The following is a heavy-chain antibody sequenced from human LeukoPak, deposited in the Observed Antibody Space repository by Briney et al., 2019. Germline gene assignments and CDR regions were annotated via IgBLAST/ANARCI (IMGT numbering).Heavy chain of an antibody. CDR1: GFTFSSYW. J-gene: IGHJ4*02. V-gene: IGHV3-74*01. CDR3: ARSWKPYYYDSSGYPYYFDY. CDR2: INSDGSST. Sequence: QPGGSLRLSCAASGFTFSSYWMHWVRQAPGKGLVWVSRINSDGSSTSYADSVKGRFTISRDNAKNTLYLQMNSLRAEDTAVYYCARSWKPYYYDSSGYPYYFDYWGQGTLVTVSS. D-gene: IGHD3-22*01.